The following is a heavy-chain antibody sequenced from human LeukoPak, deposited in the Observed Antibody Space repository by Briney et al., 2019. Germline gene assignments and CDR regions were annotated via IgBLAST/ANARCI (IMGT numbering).Heavy chain of an antibody. CDR1: GDTFTTYV. J-gene: IGHJ4*02. CDR3: ARDAGLYLDY. Sequence: SVKVSCKASGDTFTTYVISWVRQAPGQGLEWMGGIIPISGSPDYAQKFRGRVTVTTDESTSTAYMELSSLKSEDTAVYYCARDAGLYLDYWGQGTLVTVSS. V-gene: IGHV1-69*05. CDR2: IIPISGSP.